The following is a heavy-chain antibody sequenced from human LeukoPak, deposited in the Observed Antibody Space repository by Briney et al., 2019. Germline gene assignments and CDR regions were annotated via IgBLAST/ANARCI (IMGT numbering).Heavy chain of an antibody. V-gene: IGHV3-64*01. CDR1: GFTFSTYT. J-gene: IGHJ4*01. Sequence: PGGSLRLSCAASGFTFSTYTMHWVRQAPGQGLEYVSAISSNGGSTYYANSVKGRFTISRDNSKNTLYLQMGSLRAEDMAVYYCARGGLGGATNYWGHGTLVTVSS. CDR2: ISSNGGST. D-gene: IGHD1-26*01. CDR3: ARGGLGGATNY.